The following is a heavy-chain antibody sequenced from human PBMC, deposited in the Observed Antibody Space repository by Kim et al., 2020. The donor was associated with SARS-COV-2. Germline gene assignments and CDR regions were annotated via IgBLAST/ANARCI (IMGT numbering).Heavy chain of an antibody. CDR1: GGSFSGYY. CDR2: INHSGST. D-gene: IGHD3-3*01. J-gene: IGHJ6*03. CDR3: ARGYRGITIFGVVTKGYYYYMDV. V-gene: IGHV4-34*01. Sequence: SETLSLTCAVYGGSFSGYYWSWIRQPPGKGLEWIGEINHSGSTNYNPSLKSRVTISVDTSKNQFSLKLSSVTAADTAVYYCARGYRGITIFGVVTKGYYYYMDVWGNGTTVTVSS.